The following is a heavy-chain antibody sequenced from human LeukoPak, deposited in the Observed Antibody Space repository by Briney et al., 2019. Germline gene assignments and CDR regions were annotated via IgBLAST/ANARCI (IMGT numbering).Heavy chain of an antibody. V-gene: IGHV3-23*01. CDR1: GFTFSKYA. J-gene: IGHJ4*02. CDR3: AKDVSDVVVAVPATPDF. D-gene: IGHD2-15*01. CDR2: LGGNGGSP. Sequence: PGGSLRLSCAVSGFTFSKYAMTWVRQAPGKGLEWVSTLGGNGGSPFYADSVKGRFTISRDNSENTLFLQMTGLRAEDSAIYYCAKDVSDVVVAVPATPDFWGQGTLVSVSS.